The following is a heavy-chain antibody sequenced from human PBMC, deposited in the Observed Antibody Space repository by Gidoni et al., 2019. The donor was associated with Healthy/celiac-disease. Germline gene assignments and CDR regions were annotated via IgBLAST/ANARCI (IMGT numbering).Heavy chain of an antibody. D-gene: IGHD2-2*01. CDR3: ARDLVVPAATYYYYYYMDV. CDR2: ISSSSSTI. CDR1: GFTFSSYR. Sequence: EVQLVESGGGLVQPGGSLRLSCAASGFTFSSYRMNWVRQAPGKGLECVSYISSSSSTIYYADSVKGRFTISRDNAKNSLYLQMNSLRAEDTAVYYCARDLVVPAATYYYYYYMDVWGKGTTVTVSS. J-gene: IGHJ6*03. V-gene: IGHV3-48*01.